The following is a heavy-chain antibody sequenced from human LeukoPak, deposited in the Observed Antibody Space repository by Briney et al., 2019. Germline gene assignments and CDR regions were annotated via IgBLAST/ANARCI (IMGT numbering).Heavy chain of an antibody. CDR1: RGSLSSSTYY. CDR3: ARTTKGTAAQGYDY. Sequence: PSETLSLTCTVSRGSLSSSTYYWGWIRQPPGRGLEWIGSIYYSGSTYYNPSLKSRVTISVDTSKNQFSLKVISVTAADTAVYYCARTTKGTAAQGYDYWGQGILVTVAS. J-gene: IGHJ4*02. D-gene: IGHD6-6*01. V-gene: IGHV4-39*01. CDR2: IYYSGST.